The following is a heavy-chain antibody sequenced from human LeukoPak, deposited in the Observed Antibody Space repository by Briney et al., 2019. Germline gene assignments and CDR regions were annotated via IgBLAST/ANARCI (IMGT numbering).Heavy chain of an antibody. CDR3: ARIGSAAFTDS. CDR1: GFTFSTYA. J-gene: IGHJ4*02. CDR2: ISDSGGAI. Sequence: RPGGSLRLSCAASGFTFSTYALNWVRQAPGKGLEWVSAISDSGGAIHYADSVKGRFTMSRDNSKNSLFLQMNSLRAEDTAVYYCARIGSAAFTDSWGQGTLVTVSS. V-gene: IGHV3-23*01. D-gene: IGHD3-3*02.